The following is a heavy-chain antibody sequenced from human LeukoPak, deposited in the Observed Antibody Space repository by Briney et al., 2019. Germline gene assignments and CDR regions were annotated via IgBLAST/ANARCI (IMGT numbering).Heavy chain of an antibody. J-gene: IGHJ6*03. D-gene: IGHD6-6*01. V-gene: IGHV3-21*01. CDR1: GFTFSSYS. CDR3: AREDRYSSSFYYYYYMDV. Sequence: TGGSLRLSCAASGFTFSSYSMNWVRQAPGKGLEWVSPISSSSSYIYYADSVKGRFTISRDNAKNSLYLQMNSLRAEDTAVYYCAREDRYSSSFYYYYYMDVWGKGTTVTVSS. CDR2: ISSSSSYI.